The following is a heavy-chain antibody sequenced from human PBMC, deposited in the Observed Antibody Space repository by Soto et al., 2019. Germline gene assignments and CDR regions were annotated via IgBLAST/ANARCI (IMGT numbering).Heavy chain of an antibody. CDR3: ARRRYCGADCYSKFYYGMDV. D-gene: IGHD2-21*02. J-gene: IGHJ6*02. Sequence: QVQLVQSGAEVRKPGSSVKVSCRASGSTFSSYTVNWVRQAPGQGLEWIGRIIPILGTTDYARRFKGRVTIPADRAAKPADMALTSLTSEDTAVYYCARRRYCGADCYSKFYYGMDVWGQGTTVTVSS. V-gene: IGHV1-69*08. CDR2: IIPILGTT. CDR1: GSTFSSYT.